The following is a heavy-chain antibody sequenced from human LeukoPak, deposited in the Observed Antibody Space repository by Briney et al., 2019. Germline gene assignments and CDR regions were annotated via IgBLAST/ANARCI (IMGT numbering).Heavy chain of an antibody. J-gene: IGHJ4*02. Sequence: GGSLRLSCTASGFTLSSYAMSWVRQAPGEGLEWVSTISGSADNTNYAEAVKGRFTISRDNSKNTMYLQMNSLRAEDTAVYYCAKQGFGCWGQGTLVTVSS. CDR3: AKQGFGC. V-gene: IGHV3-23*01. CDR1: GFTLSSYA. CDR2: ISGSADNT.